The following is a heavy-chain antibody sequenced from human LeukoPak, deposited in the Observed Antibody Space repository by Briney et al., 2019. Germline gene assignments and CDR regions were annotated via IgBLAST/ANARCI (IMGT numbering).Heavy chain of an antibody. CDR1: GFTFNTYW. CDR2: IKQDGSEK. Sequence: GGSLRLSCGASGFTFNTYWMTWVRQAPGKGLEWVANIKQDGSEKYYVDSVKGRFTISRDNAKNSLYLQMNSLRAEDTAVYYCASHDYGDLYYFDYWGQGTLVTVSS. CDR3: ASHDYGDLYYFDY. D-gene: IGHD4-17*01. J-gene: IGHJ4*02. V-gene: IGHV3-7*01.